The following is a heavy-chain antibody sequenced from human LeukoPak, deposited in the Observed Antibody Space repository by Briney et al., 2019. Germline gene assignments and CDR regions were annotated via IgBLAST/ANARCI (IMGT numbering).Heavy chain of an antibody. V-gene: IGHV4-34*01. D-gene: IGHD2-15*01. Sequence: PSETLSLTCAVYGGSFSGYYWSWIRQPPGKGLEWIGSIYYSGSTYYNPSLKSRVTISVDTSKNQFSLKLSSVTAADTAVYYCARHLWDCSGGSCNYFDYWGQGTLVTVSS. J-gene: IGHJ4*02. CDR3: ARHLWDCSGGSCNYFDY. CDR1: GGSFSGYY. CDR2: IYYSGST.